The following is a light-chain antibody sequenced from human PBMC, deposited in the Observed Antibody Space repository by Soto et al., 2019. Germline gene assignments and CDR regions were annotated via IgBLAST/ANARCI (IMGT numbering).Light chain of an antibody. CDR1: QTISIF. V-gene: IGKV1-39*01. CDR2: DAS. Sequence: IPMTQAPSSLSASLGDRGIITCRASQTISIFLNWYQQKPGKAPKLLIYDASSLESGVPSRFSGSGSGTEFTLTISRLEPEDFAVYYCQQRHMWPITFGQGTRLEIK. J-gene: IGKJ5*01. CDR3: QQRHMWPIT.